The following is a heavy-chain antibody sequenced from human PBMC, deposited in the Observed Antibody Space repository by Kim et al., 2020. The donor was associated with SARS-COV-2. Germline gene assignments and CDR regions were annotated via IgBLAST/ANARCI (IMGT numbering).Heavy chain of an antibody. J-gene: IGHJ4*02. D-gene: IGHD1-26*01. V-gene: IGHV4-61*02. CDR2: T. Sequence: TNYNPSLKSRVTISVDTSKNQFSLKLSSVTAADTAVYYCARGIVGATFDYWGQGTLVTVSS. CDR3: ARGIVGATFDY.